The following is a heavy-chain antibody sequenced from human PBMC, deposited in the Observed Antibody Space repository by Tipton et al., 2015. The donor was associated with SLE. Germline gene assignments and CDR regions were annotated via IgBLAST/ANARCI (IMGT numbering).Heavy chain of an antibody. CDR1: GGSFSGYY. D-gene: IGHD7-27*01. Sequence: LRLSCAVYGGSFSGYYWSWIRQPPGKGLEWIGEINHSGSTNYNPSLESRVTISVDTSKNQFSLKLSSVTAADTAVYYCATGVSPFDYWGQGTLVTVSS. J-gene: IGHJ4*02. CDR3: ATGVSPFDY. V-gene: IGHV4-34*01. CDR2: INHSGST.